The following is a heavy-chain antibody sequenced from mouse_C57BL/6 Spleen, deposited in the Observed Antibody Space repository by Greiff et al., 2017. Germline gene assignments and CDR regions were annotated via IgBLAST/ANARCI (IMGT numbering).Heavy chain of an antibody. J-gene: IGHJ4*01. V-gene: IGHV5-12*01. D-gene: IGHD2-14*01. CDR3: ARGYDGDAMDY. Sequence: EVHLVESGGGLVQPGGSLKLSCAASGFTFSDYYMYWVRQTPEKRLEWVAYISNGGGSTYYPDTVKGRFTISRDNAKNTLYLQMSRLKSEDTAMYYCARGYDGDAMDYWGQGTSVTVSS. CDR2: ISNGGGST. CDR1: GFTFSDYY.